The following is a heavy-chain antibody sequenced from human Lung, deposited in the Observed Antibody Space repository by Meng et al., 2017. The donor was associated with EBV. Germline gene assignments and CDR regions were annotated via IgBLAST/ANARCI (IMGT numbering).Heavy chain of an antibody. CDR3: TRGGGGSGGRFDY. V-gene: IGHV1-46*03. J-gene: IGHJ4*02. D-gene: IGHD6-19*01. Sequence: VQVVQSGAECKKPGASVKVSCKATGDTFTSYYIHWVRQAPGQGLEWMGKINPSGVSTSYAQKFQGRVTMTRDTSTSAVYMELSSLRSEDTAVYYCTRGGGGSGGRFDYWGQGTLVTVSS. CDR2: INPSGVST. CDR1: GDTFTSYY.